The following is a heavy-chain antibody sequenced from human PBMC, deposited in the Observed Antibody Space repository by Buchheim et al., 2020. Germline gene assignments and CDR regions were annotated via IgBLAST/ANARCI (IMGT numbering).Heavy chain of an antibody. Sequence: EVQLVESGGGLVQPGGSLRLSCAASGFTFSTYWMSWVRQAPGKGLEWVASIKQDGSEKYYVDSVQGRFTISRNNAKNSLYLQMNSLRAEDTAVFYCAREPYYDYIWGSSRFDYWGQGAL. V-gene: IGHV3-7*01. CDR3: AREPYYDYIWGSSRFDY. D-gene: IGHD3-16*02. CDR1: GFTFSTYW. CDR2: IKQDGSEK. J-gene: IGHJ4*02.